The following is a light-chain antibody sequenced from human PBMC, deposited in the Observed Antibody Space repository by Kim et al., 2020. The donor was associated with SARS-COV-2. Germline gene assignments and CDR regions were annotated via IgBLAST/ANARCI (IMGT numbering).Light chain of an antibody. J-gene: IGKJ1*01. CDR2: KAS. CDR3: QQYNSYPWT. CDR1: QSSSSW. Sequence: ASVGDRVTITCRASQSSSSWLAWYQQKPGKAPKLLIYKASSLESGVPSRFSGSGSGTEITLTISSLQPDGFATYYCQQYNSYPWTFGQGTKVDIK. V-gene: IGKV1-5*03.